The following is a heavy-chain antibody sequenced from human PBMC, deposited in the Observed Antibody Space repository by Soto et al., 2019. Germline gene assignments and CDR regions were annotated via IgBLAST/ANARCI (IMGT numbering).Heavy chain of an antibody. D-gene: IGHD6-19*01. CDR2: IWYDGSNK. CDR3: ARGRESSGWYLYLYGIDV. Sequence: GSLRLSCAASGSTFSSYGKHWVRQAPCPGLEWVAVIWYDGSNKYYADSVQGRFTISRDNSKNTLDLQMNSLRAEDTAVYYCARGRESSGWYLYLYGIDVWGQETRVSVSS. V-gene: IGHV3-33*01. J-gene: IGHJ6*02. CDR1: GSTFSSYG.